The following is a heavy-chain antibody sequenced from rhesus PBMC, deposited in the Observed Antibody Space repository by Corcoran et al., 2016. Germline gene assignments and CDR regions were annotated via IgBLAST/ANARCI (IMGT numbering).Heavy chain of an antibody. V-gene: IGHV3-201*01. D-gene: IGHD6-25*01. CDR3: ARESFPGIAAAGNFDY. J-gene: IGHJ4*01. CDR2: ISWSVGST. Sequence: EVQLVESGGGVVQPGGSLRLSCAASGFTFDDYAMHWVRQAPGKGLEWVSGISWSVGSTYYADSVKGQFTISRDNAKNSLYLQMGSLRAEDTALYYCARESFPGIAAAGNFDYWGQGVLVTVSS. CDR1: GFTFDDYA.